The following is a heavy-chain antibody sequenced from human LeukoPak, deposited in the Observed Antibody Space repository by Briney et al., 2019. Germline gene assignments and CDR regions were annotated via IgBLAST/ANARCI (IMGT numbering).Heavy chain of an antibody. CDR2: IYYSGST. CDR1: GGSISSSSYY. V-gene: IGHV4-39*07. Sequence: SETPSLTCTVSGGSISSSSYYWGWIRQPPGKGLEWIGSIYYSGSTYYNPSLKSRVTISVDTSKNQFSLKLSSVTAADTAVYYCARGGIAVAGTGARFDPWGQGTLVTVSS. J-gene: IGHJ5*02. D-gene: IGHD6-19*01. CDR3: ARGGIAVAGTGARFDP.